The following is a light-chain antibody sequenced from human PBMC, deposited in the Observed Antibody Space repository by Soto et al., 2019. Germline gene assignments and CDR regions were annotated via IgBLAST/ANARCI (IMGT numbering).Light chain of an antibody. CDR1: QGISNY. CDR3: QNYNSAPET. Sequence: DIHMTQSPSSLSASVGDRVTITCRASQGISNYLAWYQQRPGKVPKVLIYGASTLHSGVPSRFSGSGSGTEFTLTITNVQPEDVATYYCQNYNSAPETFGPGTKVEIK. CDR2: GAS. J-gene: IGKJ1*01. V-gene: IGKV1-27*01.